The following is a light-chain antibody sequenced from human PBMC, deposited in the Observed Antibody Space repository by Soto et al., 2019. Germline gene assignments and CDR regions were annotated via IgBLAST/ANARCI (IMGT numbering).Light chain of an antibody. CDR3: QQYGSSPWT. CDR1: ESVSTN. CDR2: GAF. V-gene: IGKV3-15*01. Sequence: IVMTQSPATLSLAPGERVTLSCRASESVSTNLAWYQQKPGQAPSLLIYGAFTRATGIPARFSGSGSGTDFTLTISRLEPEDFAVYYCQQYGSSPWTSGKGTKVDI. J-gene: IGKJ1*01.